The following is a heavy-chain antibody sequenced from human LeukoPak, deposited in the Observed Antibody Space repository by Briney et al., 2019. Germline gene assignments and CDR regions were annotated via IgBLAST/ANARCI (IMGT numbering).Heavy chain of an antibody. Sequence: PSETLSLTCTASGGSISNYYWSWIRQPPGKGLEWIGYIYYSGSTKYNPSLKSRVTISVDTSKNQFSLKLSSVTAADTAMYYCARSSGSGSYFDYWGQGTLVTVSS. V-gene: IGHV4-59*01. D-gene: IGHD3-10*01. J-gene: IGHJ4*03. CDR1: GGSISNYY. CDR2: IYYSGST. CDR3: ARSSGSGSYFDY.